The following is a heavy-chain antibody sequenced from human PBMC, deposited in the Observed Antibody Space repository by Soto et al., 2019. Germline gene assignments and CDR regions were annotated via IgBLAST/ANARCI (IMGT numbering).Heavy chain of an antibody. Sequence: GGSLRLSCAASGFTFSDYYMSWIRQAPGKGLEWVSYISSSGSTIYYADSVKGRFTISRDNAKNSLYLQMNSLRAEDTAVYYCARVDGTGWEPGSYYYYYYMDVWGKGTTVTVSS. CDR1: GFTFSDYY. CDR3: ARVDGTGWEPGSYYYYYYMDV. CDR2: ISSSGSTI. D-gene: IGHD1-1*01. J-gene: IGHJ6*03. V-gene: IGHV3-11*01.